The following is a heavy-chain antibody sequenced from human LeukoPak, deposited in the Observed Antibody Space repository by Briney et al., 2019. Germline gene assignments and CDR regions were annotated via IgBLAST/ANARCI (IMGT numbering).Heavy chain of an antibody. Sequence: SETLSLTCAVYGGSFSGYYWSWIREPPGKGLEWIGEIYHSGSTNYNPSLKSRVTISVDTSKNQFSLKLTSVTAADTAVYYCAREKDFSLWDAAVDYWGQGTLVTVSS. CDR2: IYHSGST. J-gene: IGHJ4*02. D-gene: IGHD3-3*01. CDR3: AREKDFSLWDAAVDY. V-gene: IGHV4-34*01. CDR1: GGSFSGYY.